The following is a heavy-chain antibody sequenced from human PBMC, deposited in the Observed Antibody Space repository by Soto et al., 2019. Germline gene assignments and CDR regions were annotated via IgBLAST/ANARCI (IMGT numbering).Heavy chain of an antibody. V-gene: IGHV4-34*01. D-gene: IGHD3-3*01. J-gene: IGHJ3*02. Sequence: QVQLQQWGAGLLKPSETLSLTCAVYDGSLSGYYWNWIRQPPGKGLEWIGEIDHSGGTNYNPSLKSRVIISVDTSKKQFSLRVRSVTAADTAVFYCARGMSHFWSSGAFDIWGQGTMVTVSS. CDR3: ARGMSHFWSSGAFDI. CDR1: DGSLSGYY. CDR2: IDHSGGT.